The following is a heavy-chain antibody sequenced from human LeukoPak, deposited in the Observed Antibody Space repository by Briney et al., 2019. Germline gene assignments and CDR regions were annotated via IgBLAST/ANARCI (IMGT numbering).Heavy chain of an antibody. V-gene: IGHV1-46*01. D-gene: IGHD2-21*01. J-gene: IGHJ4*02. CDR3: ARGGCGGECSFDY. CDR1: GYTFTSHY. Sequence: ASEKVSCKASGYTFTSHYIHWVRQAPGQGLEWMGIINPSIGNTDYAQKFQGRVTMTKDTSTRTVYMELSSLRSDDTAVYYCARGGCGGECSFDYWGQGTLVTVSS. CDR2: INPSIGNT.